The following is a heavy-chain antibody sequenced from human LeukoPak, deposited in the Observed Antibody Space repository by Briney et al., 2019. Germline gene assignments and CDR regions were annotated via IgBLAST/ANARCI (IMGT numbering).Heavy chain of an antibody. CDR2: IYSGGST. CDR3: ASQLGGYWFDP. Sequence: PGGSLRLSCTVSGFTVSSDSMSWVRQAPGKGLEWVSFIYSGGSTHYSDSVKGRFTISRDNSKNTLYLQMNSLRAEDTAVYYCASQLGGYWFDPWGQGTLVTVSS. CDR1: GFTVSSDS. D-gene: IGHD2-2*01. J-gene: IGHJ5*02. V-gene: IGHV3-53*01.